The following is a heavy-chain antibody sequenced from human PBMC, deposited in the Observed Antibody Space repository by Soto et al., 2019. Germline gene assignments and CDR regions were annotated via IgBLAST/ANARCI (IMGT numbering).Heavy chain of an antibody. CDR2: INPNSGGT. D-gene: IGHD3-10*01. V-gene: IGHV1-2*02. Sequence: QVQLVQSGAEVKKPGASVKVSCKASGYTFTGYYMHWVRQAPGQGLEWMGWINPNSGGTNYAQKFQGSVTMTRDTSISTAYMELSGLRSDDTAVYYCARDFYGSGSYYKHFDYWGQGTLVTVSS. CDR1: GYTFTGYY. J-gene: IGHJ4*02. CDR3: ARDFYGSGSYYKHFDY.